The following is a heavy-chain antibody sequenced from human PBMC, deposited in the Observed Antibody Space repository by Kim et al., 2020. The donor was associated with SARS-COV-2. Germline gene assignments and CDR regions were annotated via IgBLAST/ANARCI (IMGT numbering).Heavy chain of an antibody. CDR3: AKDTYGSGSYFDM. V-gene: IGHV3-30*02. Sequence: YAESVKGRFTISRDNSKNTLYLQMSSLRSDDTAVYYCAKDTYGSGSYFDMWGQGTMVTVSS. J-gene: IGHJ3*02. D-gene: IGHD3-10*01.